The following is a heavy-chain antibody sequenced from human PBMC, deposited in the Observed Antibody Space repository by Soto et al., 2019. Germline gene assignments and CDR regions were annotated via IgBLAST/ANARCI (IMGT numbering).Heavy chain of an antibody. CDR1: GGSISSYY. V-gene: IGHV4-59*08. Sequence: QVQLQESGPGLVKPSETLSLTCTVSGGSISSYYWSWIRQPPGKGLEWIGYIYYSGSTNYNPSLNSRVTISVDTSKNQFSLKLSSVTAADTAVYYCARQAAMVSYYFDYWGQGTLVTVSS. J-gene: IGHJ4*02. CDR3: ARQAAMVSYYFDY. CDR2: IYYSGST. D-gene: IGHD5-18*01.